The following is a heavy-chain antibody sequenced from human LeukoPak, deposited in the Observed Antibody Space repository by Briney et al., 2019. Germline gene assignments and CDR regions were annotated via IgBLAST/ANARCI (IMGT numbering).Heavy chain of an antibody. Sequence: PGGSLRLSCAASGFTFSSYWMSWVRQAPGKGLEWVSSISSSSSYIYYADSVKGRFTISRDNAKNSLFLQMNSLRAEDTAVYYCARGGAAAGIDAFDIWGQGTMVTVSS. CDR2: ISSSSSYI. CDR1: GFTFSSYW. V-gene: IGHV3-21*01. J-gene: IGHJ3*02. CDR3: ARGGAAAGIDAFDI. D-gene: IGHD6-13*01.